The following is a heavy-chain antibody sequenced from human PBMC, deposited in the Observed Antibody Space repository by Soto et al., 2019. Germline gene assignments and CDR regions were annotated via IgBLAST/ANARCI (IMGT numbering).Heavy chain of an antibody. CDR1: GYRFSNYY. V-gene: IGHV1-2*02. Sequence: ASVKVSCKASGYRFSNYYLHWVRQAPGQGLEWMGWISPYSGATNYAKEFEGRVTITSDTSSSTASLDLTRLTPDDTAIYYCARDLRFGYGNFYHYGMADWG. CDR2: ISPYSGAT. J-gene: IGHJ6*02. D-gene: IGHD3-16*01. CDR3: ARDLRFGYGNFYHYGMAD.